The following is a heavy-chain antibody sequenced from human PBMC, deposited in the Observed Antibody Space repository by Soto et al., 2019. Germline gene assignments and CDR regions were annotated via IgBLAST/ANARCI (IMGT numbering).Heavy chain of an antibody. J-gene: IGHJ6*02. CDR3: ARANLAVAALKIPDEYYYYGMDV. Sequence: GGSLRLSCAASGFTFSSYAMHWVRQAPGKGLEWVAVISYDGSNKYYADSVKGRFTISRDNSKNTLYLQMNSLRAEDTAVYYCARANLAVAALKIPDEYYYYGMDVWGQGTTVTVSS. D-gene: IGHD6-19*01. CDR2: ISYDGSNK. V-gene: IGHV3-30-3*01. CDR1: GFTFSSYA.